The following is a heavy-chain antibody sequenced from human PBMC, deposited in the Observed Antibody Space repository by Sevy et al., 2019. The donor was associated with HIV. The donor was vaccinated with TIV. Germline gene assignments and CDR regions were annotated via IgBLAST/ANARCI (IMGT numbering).Heavy chain of an antibody. CDR1: GFSVSSYY. Sequence: GGCLRLSCAASGFSVSSYYMGWVRQAPGKGLEWVSTKESGGQTYYADSVRGRFTIARDESANNLFLQLNNLRAEDTGVYYSARMTSTWSIDSWGQGTLVTVSS. CDR3: ARMTSTWSIDS. CDR2: KESGGQT. J-gene: IGHJ4*02. V-gene: IGHV3-53*01.